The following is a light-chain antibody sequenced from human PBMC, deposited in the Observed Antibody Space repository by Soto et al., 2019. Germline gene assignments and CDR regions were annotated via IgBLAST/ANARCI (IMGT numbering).Light chain of an antibody. CDR3: CSYAGSSIEV. Sequence: QSVLTQPASVSGSPGQSITISCTGTSSDVGSYNLVSLYQQHPGKAPKLMIYEVSKRPSGVSNRFSGSKSGNTASLTISGLQAEDEADYYCCSYAGSSIEVFGGGTQLTVL. J-gene: IGLJ3*02. CDR2: EVS. V-gene: IGLV2-23*02. CDR1: SSDVGSYNL.